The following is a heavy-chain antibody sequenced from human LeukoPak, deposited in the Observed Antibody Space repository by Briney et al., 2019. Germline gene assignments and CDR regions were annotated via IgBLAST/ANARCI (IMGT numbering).Heavy chain of an antibody. CDR1: GYSCTSYW. V-gene: IGHV5-51*01. D-gene: IGHD6-13*01. Sequence: GESLKISCKGSGYSCTSYWIGWVRQMPGKGLEWMGIIYPGDSDTRYSPSFQGQVTISADKSISTAYLQWSSLKASDTAMYYCARPGSSSWYSSLGAFDIWGQGTMVTVSS. J-gene: IGHJ3*02. CDR3: ARPGSSSWYSSLGAFDI. CDR2: IYPGDSDT.